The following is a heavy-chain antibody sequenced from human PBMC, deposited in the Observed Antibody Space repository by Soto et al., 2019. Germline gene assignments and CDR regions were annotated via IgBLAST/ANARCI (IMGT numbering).Heavy chain of an antibody. CDR2: IRSKAYGGTT. V-gene: IGHV3-49*04. J-gene: IGHJ5*02. CDR1: GFTFGDYA. CDR3: AEIPSITMVRGVHSWFDP. Sequence: SLRLSCTASGFTFGDYAMSWVRQAPGKGLEWVGFIRSKAYGGTTEYAASVKGRFTISRDNSKNTLYLQMNSLRAEDTAVYYCAEIPSITMVRGVHSWFDPWGQGTLVTVSS. D-gene: IGHD3-10*01.